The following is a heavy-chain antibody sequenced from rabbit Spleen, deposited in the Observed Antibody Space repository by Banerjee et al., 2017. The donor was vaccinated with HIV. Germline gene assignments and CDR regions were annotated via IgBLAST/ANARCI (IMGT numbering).Heavy chain of an antibody. CDR2: IDTNDGDT. CDR1: GFSFSSNW. V-gene: IGHV1S45*01. J-gene: IGHJ2*01. CDR3: ARNYVNAFDP. D-gene: IGHD1-1*01. Sequence: LEESGGGLVKPGGTLTLTCTVSGFSFSSNWICWVRQAPGKGLEWIACIDTNDGDTDYANWPKGRFTISKTSSTTETLQMTSLTAADTATYFCARNYVNAFDPWGQGTLVTVS.